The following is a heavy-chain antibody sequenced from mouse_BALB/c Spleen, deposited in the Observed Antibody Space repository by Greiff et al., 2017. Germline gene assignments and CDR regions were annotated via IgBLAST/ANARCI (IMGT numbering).Heavy chain of an antibody. J-gene: IGHJ3*01. CDR2: ILPGSGST. Sequence: QVQLQQSGAELMKPGASVKISCKATGYTFSSYWIEWVKQRPGHGLEWIGEILPGSGSTNYNEKFKGKATFTADTSSNTAYMQLSSLTSEDSAVYYCARWDDYAWFAYWGQGTLVTVSA. D-gene: IGHD2-4*01. V-gene: IGHV1-9*01. CDR1: GYTFSSYW. CDR3: ARWDDYAWFAY.